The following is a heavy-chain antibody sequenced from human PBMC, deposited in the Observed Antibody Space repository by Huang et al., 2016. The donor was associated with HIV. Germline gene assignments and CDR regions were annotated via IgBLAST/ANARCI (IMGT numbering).Heavy chain of an antibody. V-gene: IGHV5-51*01. Sequence: EVQLVQSGAEVKKPGESLKISCKGSGYSFTSYWIGWVRQMPGKGLEWMGISYPGDSDIRYSPSCQGQVTLSADKSISTADLQWSSLKASDTAMYYCARGGYSPDGGFDYWGQGTLVTVSS. CDR3: ARGGYSPDGGFDY. D-gene: IGHD5-18*01. CDR2: SYPGDSDI. J-gene: IGHJ4*02. CDR1: GYSFTSYW.